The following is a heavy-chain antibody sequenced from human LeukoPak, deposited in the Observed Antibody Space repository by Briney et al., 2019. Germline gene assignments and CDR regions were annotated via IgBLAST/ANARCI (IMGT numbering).Heavy chain of an antibody. CDR2: IYYSGST. V-gene: IGHV4-59*12. J-gene: IGHJ5*02. CDR1: GGSISSYY. CDR3: AREGLNMVRGVIPKEAWGWFDP. D-gene: IGHD3-10*01. Sequence: SETLSLTCTVSGGSISSYYWSWIRQPPGRGLEWIGYIYYSGSTGYNPSLKSRVTISVDTSKNHFSLKLSSVTAADTAVYYCAREGLNMVRGVIPKEAWGWFDPWGQGTLVTVSS.